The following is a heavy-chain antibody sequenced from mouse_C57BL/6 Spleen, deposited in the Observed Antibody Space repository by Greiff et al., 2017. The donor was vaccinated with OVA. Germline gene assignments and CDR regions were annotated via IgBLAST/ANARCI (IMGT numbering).Heavy chain of an antibody. D-gene: IGHD2-4*01. V-gene: IGHV5-17*01. CDR2: ISSGSSTI. J-gene: IGHJ1*03. CDR3: ASFYYDYDGGYFDV. CDR1: GFTFSDYG. Sequence: EVKLVESGGGLVKPGGSLKLSCAASGFTFSDYGMHWVRQAPEKGLEWVAYISSGSSTIYYADTVKGRFTISRDNAKNTLFLQMTSLRSEDTAMYYCASFYYDYDGGYFDVWGTGTTVTVSS.